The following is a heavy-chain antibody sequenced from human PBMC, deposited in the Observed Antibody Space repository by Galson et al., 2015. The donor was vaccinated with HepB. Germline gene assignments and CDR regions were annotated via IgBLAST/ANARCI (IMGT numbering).Heavy chain of an antibody. V-gene: IGHV7-4-1*02. D-gene: IGHD3-10*01. CDR2: INTNTGNP. J-gene: IGHJ5*02. CDR3: ARTPYYDSGSHSNAWFDP. Sequence: SVKVSCKASGYTFNSYAMNWVRQAPGQGLEWMGWINTNTGNPTYAQGFTGRVVFSLDTSVTTAYLQISSLKAEDTAVYYCARTPYYDSGSHSNAWFDPWGQGTLVTVSS. CDR1: GYTFNSYA.